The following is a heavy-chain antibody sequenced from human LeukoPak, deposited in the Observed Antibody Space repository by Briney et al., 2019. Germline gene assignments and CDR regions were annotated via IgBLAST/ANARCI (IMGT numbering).Heavy chain of an antibody. Sequence: GRSLRLSCAASGFTFSSYAMHWVRQAPGKGLEWVAVISYDGGHQYSADSVKGRFTLSRDNSKNTVYLQLNSLRAEDTAVYYCAKDRRMMSAYYGMDVLGQGTPVTVSS. J-gene: IGHJ6*02. CDR2: ISYDGGHQ. V-gene: IGHV3-30*04. CDR1: GFTFSSYA. D-gene: IGHD3-16*01. CDR3: AKDRRMMSAYYGMDV.